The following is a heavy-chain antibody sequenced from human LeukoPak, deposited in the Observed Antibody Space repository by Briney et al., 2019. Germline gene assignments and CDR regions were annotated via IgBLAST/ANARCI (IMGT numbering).Heavy chain of an antibody. CDR2: IYYSGST. J-gene: IGHJ4*02. Sequence: SETLSLTCTVSGGSISSGGYYWSWIRQHPGKGLEWIGYIYYSGSTYYNPSLKSRVTISVDTSKNQFSLKLSSVTAADTAVYYCARANYDSSGYYWYYFDYWGQGTLVTVSS. CDR1: GGSISSGGYY. D-gene: IGHD3-22*01. CDR3: ARANYDSSGYYWYYFDY. V-gene: IGHV4-31*03.